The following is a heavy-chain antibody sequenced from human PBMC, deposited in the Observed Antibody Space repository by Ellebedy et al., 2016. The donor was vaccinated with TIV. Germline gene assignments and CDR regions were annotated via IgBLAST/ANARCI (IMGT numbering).Heavy chain of an antibody. J-gene: IGHJ4*02. V-gene: IGHV1-69*13. CDR1: GGTFSSYA. D-gene: IGHD4-17*01. Sequence: SVKVSXXASGGTFSSYAISWVRQAPGQGLEWMGGIIPIFGTANYAQKFQGRVTITADESTSTAYMELSSLRSEDTAVYYCASQSHYGDYEGYWGQGTLVTVSS. CDR3: ASQSHYGDYEGY. CDR2: IIPIFGTA.